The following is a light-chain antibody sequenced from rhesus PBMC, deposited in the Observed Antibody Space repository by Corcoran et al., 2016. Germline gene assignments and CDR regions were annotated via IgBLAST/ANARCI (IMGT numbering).Light chain of an antibody. V-gene: IGKV1-25*01. CDR3: QQRNTYPLT. Sequence: DIQMTQSPSSLSASVGDRVTITCRASQGISSYLAWYPQKPGKAPNLLIYKASTLQSGVPSRFSGSGAGTDCTLTISSLQPEDFATYDCQQRNTYPLTFGGGTKVEIK. J-gene: IGKJ4*01. CDR1: QGISSY. CDR2: KAS.